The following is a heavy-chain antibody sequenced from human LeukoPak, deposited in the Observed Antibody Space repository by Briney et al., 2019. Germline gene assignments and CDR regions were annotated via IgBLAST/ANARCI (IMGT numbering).Heavy chain of an antibody. D-gene: IGHD5-18*01. Sequence: GGSLRLSCAASGFTVSSNYMSWVRQAPGKGLEWVSVIYSGGSTYYADSVKGRFTISRDNSKNTLYLQMNSLRAEDTAVYYCARGVDTAMVTGDAFDIWGQGTMVTVSS. CDR2: IYSGGST. CDR3: ARGVDTAMVTGDAFDI. J-gene: IGHJ3*02. CDR1: GFTVSSNY. V-gene: IGHV3-53*01.